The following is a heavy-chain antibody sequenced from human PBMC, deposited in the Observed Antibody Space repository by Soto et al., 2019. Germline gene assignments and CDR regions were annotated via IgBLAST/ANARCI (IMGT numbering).Heavy chain of an antibody. CDR2: LNPSDGTI. D-gene: IGHD6-6*01. CDR3: ARGSTSGIATRGYYYYYGLDV. CDR1: GYSFTNYY. V-gene: IGHV1-46*04. J-gene: IGHJ6*02. Sequence: AASVKVSCKASGYSFTNYYVHWVRQAPGQGLEWMGILNPSDGTITYAQKLQGRVTMTRDTSTSTVYMELSSLRSEDTAVYFCARGSTSGIATRGYYYYYGLDVWGQGTTVTVSS.